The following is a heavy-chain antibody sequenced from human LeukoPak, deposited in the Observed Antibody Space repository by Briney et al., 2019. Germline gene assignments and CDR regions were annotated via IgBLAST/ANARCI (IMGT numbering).Heavy chain of an antibody. J-gene: IGHJ5*02. CDR3: AREGGSYYHWFDP. CDR2: IIPIFGTA. Sequence: SVKVSCKASGGTFSSYAISWVRQAPGQGLEWMGGIIPIFGTANYAQKFQGRVTITADESTSTAYMELSSLRSEDTAVYYCAREGGSYYHWFDPWGQGTLVTVSS. D-gene: IGHD1-26*01. V-gene: IGHV1-69*01. CDR1: GGTFSSYA.